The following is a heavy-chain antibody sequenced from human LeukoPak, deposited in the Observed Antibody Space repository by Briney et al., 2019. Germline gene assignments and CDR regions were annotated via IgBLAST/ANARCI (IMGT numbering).Heavy chain of an antibody. Sequence: GGSLRLSCVASGFTFSSYEMNWVRQAPGKGLEWVSYISSSGSTIYYADSVKGRFTISRDNAKNSLYLQMNSLRAEDTAVYYCARAMGYYDSSGYYYEFFDYWGQGTLVTVSS. J-gene: IGHJ4*02. CDR2: ISSSGSTI. D-gene: IGHD3-22*01. V-gene: IGHV3-48*03. CDR1: GFTFSSYE. CDR3: ARAMGYYDSSGYYYEFFDY.